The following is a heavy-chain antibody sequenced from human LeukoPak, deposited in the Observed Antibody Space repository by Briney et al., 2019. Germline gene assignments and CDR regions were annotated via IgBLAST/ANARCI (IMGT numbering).Heavy chain of an antibody. J-gene: IGHJ4*02. V-gene: IGHV3-21*01. CDR3: ARDSHSPIWYDSSGPFDY. CDR2: ISSSSYI. D-gene: IGHD3-22*01. Sequence: PGGPLKLSCAASGFTFSSYSMNWFRQAPGKGLDGVSSISSSSYIYYADSVKGRFTISRDNAKNSLYLQMNSLRAEDTAVYYCARDSHSPIWYDSSGPFDYWGQGTLVTVSS. CDR1: GFTFSSYS.